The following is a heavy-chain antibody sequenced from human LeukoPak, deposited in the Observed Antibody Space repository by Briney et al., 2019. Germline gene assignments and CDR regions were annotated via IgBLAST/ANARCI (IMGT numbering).Heavy chain of an antibody. D-gene: IGHD7-27*01. J-gene: IGHJ4*02. Sequence: GASVRVSCKASRYTFTTYDIQWVRQAPGQGLEWMGWMNPNSGNTGYAQKFQGRVTMTRNTSISAAYTDLSSLRSEDTAVYYCATTKPNWGAFDYWGQGTLVTVSS. CDR2: MNPNSGNT. CDR1: RYTFTTYD. CDR3: ATTKPNWGAFDY. V-gene: IGHV1-8*01.